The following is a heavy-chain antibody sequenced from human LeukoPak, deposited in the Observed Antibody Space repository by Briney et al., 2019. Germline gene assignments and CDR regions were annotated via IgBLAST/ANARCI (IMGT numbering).Heavy chain of an antibody. CDR3: ARRRMAGTYVFDY. J-gene: IGHJ4*02. Sequence: ASVKVSCKASGYTFTSYDINWVRQATGQGLEWMGWMNPNSGNTGYAQKFQGRVTMTRDTSITTVYMELSSLTSEDTAVYYCARRRMAGTYVFDYWGQGTLDTVSS. CDR2: MNPNSGNT. D-gene: IGHD6-19*01. V-gene: IGHV1-8*01. CDR1: GYTFTSYD.